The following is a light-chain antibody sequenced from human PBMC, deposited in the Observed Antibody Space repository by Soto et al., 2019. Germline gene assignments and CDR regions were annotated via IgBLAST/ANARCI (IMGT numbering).Light chain of an antibody. CDR2: DAS. V-gene: IGKV3-11*01. J-gene: IGKJ5*01. Sequence: EIALTQSPATLSLYPGERATLSCRASQSVSSYLAWYQQKPGQAPRLLIYDASNRATGIPARFSGSGSGTDFTLTISSLEPEDFAVYYCQQRSNWPPITFGQGRRPEI. CDR1: QSVSSY. CDR3: QQRSNWPPIT.